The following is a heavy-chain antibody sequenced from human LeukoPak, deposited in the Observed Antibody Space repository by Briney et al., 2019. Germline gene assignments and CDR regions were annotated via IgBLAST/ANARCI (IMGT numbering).Heavy chain of an antibody. CDR2: IIPIFGTA. D-gene: IGHD3-22*01. J-gene: IGHJ4*02. V-gene: IGHV1-69*01. CDR3: ARVGLSPIYDSSGPAELIDY. CDR1: GGTFSSYA. Sequence: GASVKVSCKASGGTFSSYAISWVRQAPGQGLEWMGGIIPIFGTANYAQKFQGRVTITADESTSTAYMELSSLRSEDTAVYYCARVGLSPIYDSSGPAELIDYWGQGTLVTVSS.